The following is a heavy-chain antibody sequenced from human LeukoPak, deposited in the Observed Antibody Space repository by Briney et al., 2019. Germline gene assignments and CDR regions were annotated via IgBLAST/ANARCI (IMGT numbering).Heavy chain of an antibody. Sequence: GGSLRLSRAASGFTFSSYAMNWARQAPGKGLEWVSTISGSGGTTSYTDSVKGRFTISRDNSKKMLYLQMNSLRAEDTAVYYCAKSELWGQGTLVTVSS. CDR3: AKSEL. J-gene: IGHJ4*02. CDR1: GFTFSSYA. CDR2: ISGSGGTT. D-gene: IGHD1-14*01. V-gene: IGHV3-23*01.